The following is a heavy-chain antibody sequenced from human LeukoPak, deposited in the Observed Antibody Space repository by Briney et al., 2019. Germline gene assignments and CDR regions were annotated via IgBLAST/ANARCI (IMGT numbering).Heavy chain of an antibody. J-gene: IGHJ6*03. CDR1: GYTFTNYY. Sequence: ASVNVSCKASGYTFTNYYIHWVRQAPGQGLEWMGWINPNSGGTNYAPKFQGRVTMTRDTSISTAYMELSRLKSDDTAVYYCARDRDYVVGGYLFYMDVWGKGTTVTVSS. V-gene: IGHV1-2*02. CDR3: ARDRDYVVGGYLFYMDV. D-gene: IGHD2-21*01. CDR2: INPNSGGT.